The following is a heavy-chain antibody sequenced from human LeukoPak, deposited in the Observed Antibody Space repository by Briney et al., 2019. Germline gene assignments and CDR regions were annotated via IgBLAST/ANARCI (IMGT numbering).Heavy chain of an antibody. CDR2: TYYRSTWYN. J-gene: IGHJ5*02. CDR1: GDSVSSNSVT. Sequence: SQTLSLTCAISGDSVSSNSVTWNWIRQSPSRGLEWLGRTYYRSTWYNGYAVSVRGRITVNPDTSKNQFSLHLNSVTPEDTAVYYCARRLTQYDCFDPWGQGILVTVSS. CDR3: ARRLTQYDCFDP. V-gene: IGHV6-1*01. D-gene: IGHD2-2*01.